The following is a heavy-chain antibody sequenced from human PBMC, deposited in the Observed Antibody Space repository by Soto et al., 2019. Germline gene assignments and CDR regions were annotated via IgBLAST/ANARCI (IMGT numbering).Heavy chain of an antibody. CDR3: ALRGERGYYVTIGYG. D-gene: IGHD3-10*02. V-gene: IGHV1-69*12. Sequence: QVQLVQSGAEVKKPGSSVKVTCKASGGTCSNYALSWVRQAPGQGLESMGDIILIFGTTNNAQMFQGSVTVTADAARSTAYMEVCSLRSEDTAVYYCALRGERGYYVTIGYGWGQGTLGTVSS. J-gene: IGHJ1*01. CDR2: IILIFGTT. CDR1: GGTCSNYA.